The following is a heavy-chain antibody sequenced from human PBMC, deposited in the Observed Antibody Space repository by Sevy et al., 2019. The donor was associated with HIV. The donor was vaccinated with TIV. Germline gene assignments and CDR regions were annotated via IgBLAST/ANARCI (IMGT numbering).Heavy chain of an antibody. CDR1: GGSFSGYY. V-gene: IGHV4-34*01. Sequence: SETLSLTCAVYGGSFSGYYWSWIRQPPGKGLEWIGEINHSGSTNYNPSLKSRVTISVDMSKNQFSLKLSSVTAADTAVYYCARGYRLRYYGSGSVYYYYGMDVWGQGTTVTVSS. D-gene: IGHD3-10*01. J-gene: IGHJ6*02. CDR2: INHSGST. CDR3: ARGYRLRYYGSGSVYYYYGMDV.